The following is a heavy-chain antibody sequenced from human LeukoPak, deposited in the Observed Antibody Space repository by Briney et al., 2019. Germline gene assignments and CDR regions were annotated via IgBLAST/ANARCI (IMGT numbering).Heavy chain of an antibody. Sequence: SETLSLTCTVSGGSISSSSYYWGWIRQPPGKGLEWIRSIYYSGSTYYNPSLKSRVTISVDTSKNQFSLKLSSVTAADTAVYYRARAPGIAVDNWFDPWGQGTLVTVSS. D-gene: IGHD6-19*01. J-gene: IGHJ5*02. V-gene: IGHV4-39*01. CDR2: IYYSGST. CDR3: ARAPGIAVDNWFDP. CDR1: GGSISSSSYY.